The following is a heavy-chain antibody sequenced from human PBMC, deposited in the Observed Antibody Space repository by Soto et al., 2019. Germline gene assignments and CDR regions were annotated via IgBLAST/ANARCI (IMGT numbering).Heavy chain of an antibody. CDR2: VNPNSNET. CDR3: VRSGRRSGIDY. V-gene: IGHV1-8*01. CDR1: GYTFSSYH. D-gene: IGHD5-12*01. J-gene: IGHJ4*02. Sequence: QVQLVQSGAEMKKPGASVKVSCAASGYTFSSYHISWVRQASGQGLEWMGWVNPNSNETDYAQKLQGRVTMTGNTSIRTAYMELSSLRSDDTAVYYCVRSGRRSGIDYWGQGTLVTVSS.